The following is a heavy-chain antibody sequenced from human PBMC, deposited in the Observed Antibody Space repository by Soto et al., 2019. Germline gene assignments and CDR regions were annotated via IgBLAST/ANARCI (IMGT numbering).Heavy chain of an antibody. Sequence: QVQLQESGPGLVKPSQTLSLTCTVSGGSISSGGYYWSWIRQHPGKGLEWIGYIYYSGSTYYNPSLKSRLTTSVDTSKHQLSLKLSSVTAADTAVYYCASLTTDILPMVGYWGQGTLVTVSS. D-gene: IGHD3-9*01. J-gene: IGHJ4*02. CDR1: GGSISSGGYY. V-gene: IGHV4-31*03. CDR2: IYYSGST. CDR3: ASLTTDILPMVGY.